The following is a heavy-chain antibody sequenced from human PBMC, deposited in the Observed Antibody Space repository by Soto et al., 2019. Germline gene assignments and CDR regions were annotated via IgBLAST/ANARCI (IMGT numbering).Heavy chain of an antibody. CDR1: GFTFSNYA. CDR3: AKDKDFWSGYYSHFDY. Sequence: LRLSCAASGFTFSNYAMSWVRQAPGKGLEWVSTIIPSGGSTYYADSVKGRFTLSRDNSKNTLYLQMNSLRGEDTAVYYCAKDKDFWSGYYSHFDYWGQGTLVTVSS. D-gene: IGHD3-3*01. J-gene: IGHJ4*02. CDR2: IIPSGGST. V-gene: IGHV3-23*01.